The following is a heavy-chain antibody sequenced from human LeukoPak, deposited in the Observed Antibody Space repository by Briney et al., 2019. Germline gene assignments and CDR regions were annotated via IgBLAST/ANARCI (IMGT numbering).Heavy chain of an antibody. V-gene: IGHV3-7*01. Sequence: GGSLRLSCAASGFTFSNYWMTWVRQAPGKGLEWVANIKEDGGEKNYVDSLKGRFTISRDNAKNSLYLQMNSLRAEDTAVYYCARGSRDCANGVCYAFDIWGQGTVVTVSS. CDR1: GFTFSNYW. CDR3: ARGSRDCANGVCYAFDI. D-gene: IGHD2-8*01. CDR2: IKEDGGEK. J-gene: IGHJ3*02.